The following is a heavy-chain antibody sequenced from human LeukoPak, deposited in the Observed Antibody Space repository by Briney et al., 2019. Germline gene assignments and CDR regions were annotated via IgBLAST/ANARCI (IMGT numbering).Heavy chain of an antibody. CDR2: ISSSSTII. Sequence: GGSLRLSCAASGFTFSNYSLNWVRQAPGKGLEWVSYISSSSTIIYYADSVKGRFTISRDNAKNSLYLQMNSLRDEDTAVYYCARWFTSGRGFFDYWGQGILVTVSS. J-gene: IGHJ4*02. D-gene: IGHD6-19*01. CDR3: ARWFTSGRGFFDY. V-gene: IGHV3-48*02. CDR1: GFTFSNYS.